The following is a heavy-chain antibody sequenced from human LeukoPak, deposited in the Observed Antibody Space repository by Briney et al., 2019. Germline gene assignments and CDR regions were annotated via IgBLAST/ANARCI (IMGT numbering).Heavy chain of an antibody. D-gene: IGHD2-2*03. Sequence: GGSLRLSCAASGFTFSDFCIHWVRQAPGKGLGWVAVLSPHAGYEYYADSVQGRFTISRDDSKNTVYLQMNSLRAEDTAVYYGARDWIDRSLDCWGQGTLVTISS. V-gene: IGHV3-33*01. CDR1: GFTFSDFC. J-gene: IGHJ4*02. CDR2: LSPHAGYE. CDR3: ARDWIDRSLDC.